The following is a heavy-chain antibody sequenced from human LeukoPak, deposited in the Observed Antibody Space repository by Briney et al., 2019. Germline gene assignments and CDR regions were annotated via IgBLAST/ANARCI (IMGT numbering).Heavy chain of an antibody. CDR1: GFTFSSYW. V-gene: IGHV3-66*01. D-gene: IGHD1-26*01. Sequence: GGSLRLSCAASGFTFSSYWMHWVRHAPGKGLEWVSVIYSGGSTYYADPVKGRFTISRDNSKNTLYLQMNSLRAEDTAVYYCARGRSGSYYDYWGQGTLVTVSS. J-gene: IGHJ4*02. CDR2: IYSGGST. CDR3: ARGRSGSYYDY.